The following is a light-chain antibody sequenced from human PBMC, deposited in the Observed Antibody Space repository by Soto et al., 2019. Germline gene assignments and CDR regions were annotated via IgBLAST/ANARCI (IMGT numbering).Light chain of an antibody. CDR3: QQYNNWPTWT. J-gene: IGKJ1*01. V-gene: IGKV3-15*01. CDR1: QSVSSD. Sequence: EIVMTQSPATLSVSPGGRATLSCRASQSVSSDLAWYQQKPGQAPRLLIYGASTRATDIPARFSGSGSGTEFTLTISSLQSEDFAVYYCQQYNNWPTWTFGQGTKVDIK. CDR2: GAS.